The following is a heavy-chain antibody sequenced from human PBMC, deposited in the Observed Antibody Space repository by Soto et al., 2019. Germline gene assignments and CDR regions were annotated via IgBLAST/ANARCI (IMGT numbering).Heavy chain of an antibody. CDR3: ARELRWEGGMDV. V-gene: IGHV3-66*01. J-gene: IGHJ6*02. Sequence: EVQLVESGGGLVQPGGSLRLSCAASGFTVSSIYMSWVRQAPGKGLEWVSVIYSGGSTYYADSVKGRFIISRDNSKNTLYLQMNSLRGEDTALYYCARELRWEGGMDVWGQGTTVTVSS. CDR2: IYSGGST. CDR1: GFTVSSIY. D-gene: IGHD1-26*01.